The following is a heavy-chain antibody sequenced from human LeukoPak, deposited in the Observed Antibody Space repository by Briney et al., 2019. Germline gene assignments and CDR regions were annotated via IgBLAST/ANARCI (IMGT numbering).Heavy chain of an antibody. J-gene: IGHJ4*02. CDR2: INTNTGNP. CDR3: ARDLLAAATY. D-gene: IGHD2-15*01. Sequence: ASVKVSCKASGYTFTSYAMNWVRQAPGQGLEWMGLINTNTGNPTYTQGFTGRFVFSLATSVSTAYLQISSLTAEDTAVYYCARDLLAAATYWGQGTPLTVYS. V-gene: IGHV7-4-1*02. CDR1: GYTFTSYA.